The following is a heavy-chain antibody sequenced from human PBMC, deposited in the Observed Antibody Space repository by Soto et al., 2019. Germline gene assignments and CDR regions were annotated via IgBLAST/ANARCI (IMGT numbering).Heavy chain of an antibody. CDR1: VDSITTYY. Sequence: PSETLSLTCTVSVDSITTYYCSWSRQPAGKGLEWIGRIDASGNTNYNPSLNSRVTMSIDTSKKQFSLKLTSVTAADTAIYYCARYSNNWFQTEGMDVWGQGTTVTV. CDR2: IDASGNT. V-gene: IGHV4-4*07. D-gene: IGHD6-13*01. J-gene: IGHJ6*02. CDR3: ARYSNNWFQTEGMDV.